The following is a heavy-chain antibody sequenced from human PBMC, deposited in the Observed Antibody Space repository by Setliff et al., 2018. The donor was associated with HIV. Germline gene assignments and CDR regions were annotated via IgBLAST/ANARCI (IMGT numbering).Heavy chain of an antibody. Sequence: ASVKVSCKASVHTFASYGIGWLRQAPGQGLEWLGWISAYNVNAPNAQKSQGRVTMTIDIPTTTAYMEMRGLRFDDTAVYYCATARPGARFDVWGQGTLVTVSS. CDR2: ISAYNVNA. V-gene: IGHV1-18*01. CDR3: ATARPGARFDV. CDR1: VHTFASYG. D-gene: IGHD6-6*01. J-gene: IGHJ4*02.